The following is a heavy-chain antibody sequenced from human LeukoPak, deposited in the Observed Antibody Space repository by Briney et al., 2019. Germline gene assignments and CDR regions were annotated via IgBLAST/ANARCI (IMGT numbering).Heavy chain of an antibody. Sequence: ESGGGLVQPGGSLRLSCAVSGFTFSSYEMNWVRQAPGKGLEWVSYISSRGTTIYYVDSVKGRFTISRDNAKNSVYLQMNSLRAEDTAVYYCARPAVAGRGDYFDYWGQGTLVTVSS. V-gene: IGHV3-48*03. J-gene: IGHJ4*02. CDR3: ARPAVAGRGDYFDY. CDR2: ISSRGTTI. CDR1: GFTFSSYE. D-gene: IGHD6-19*01.